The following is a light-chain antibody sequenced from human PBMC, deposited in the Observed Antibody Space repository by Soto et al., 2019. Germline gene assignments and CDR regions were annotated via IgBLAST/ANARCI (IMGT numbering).Light chain of an antibody. CDR2: AAS. Sequence: QLTQSPSSLSASIGDRVTITCRASQDISGYLAWYQQQPGKAPKLLIYAASTLHSGVPTRFSGSGSGTEFILTIGRLQPEDFATYYCQQYHSSPYTFGQGTKLEIQ. CDR1: QDISGY. J-gene: IGKJ2*01. CDR3: QQYHSSPYT. V-gene: IGKV1-9*01.